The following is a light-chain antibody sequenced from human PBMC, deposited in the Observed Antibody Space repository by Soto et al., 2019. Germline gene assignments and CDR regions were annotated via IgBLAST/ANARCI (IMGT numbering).Light chain of an antibody. CDR1: TGAVTSGHY. CDR3: LLSYSAARRGV. CDR2: DTS. Sequence: QAVVTQEPSLTVSPGGTVTLTCDSSTGAVTSGHYPYWFQQKPGQAPRTLIYDTSNKHSWTPARFSGSLLGGKAALTLSGAQPEDEAEYYCLLSYSAARRGVFGTGTKLTVL. V-gene: IGLV7-46*01. J-gene: IGLJ1*01.